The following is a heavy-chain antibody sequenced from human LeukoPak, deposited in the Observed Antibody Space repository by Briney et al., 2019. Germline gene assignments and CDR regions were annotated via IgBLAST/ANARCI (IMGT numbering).Heavy chain of an antibody. D-gene: IGHD4-17*01. Sequence: GGSLRLSCAASGFTFNYYAMNWVRQAPGKGLEWVSAILGGGDTTSYADSVKGRFTISRDNSKNTLYLQMNSLRAEDTAVYYCAKDPNGDYIGTFDIWGQGTMVTVSS. CDR1: GFTFNYYA. CDR2: ILGGGDTT. J-gene: IGHJ3*02. CDR3: AKDPNGDYIGTFDI. V-gene: IGHV3-23*01.